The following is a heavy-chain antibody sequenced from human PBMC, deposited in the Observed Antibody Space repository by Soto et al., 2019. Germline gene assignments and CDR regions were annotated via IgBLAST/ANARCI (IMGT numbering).Heavy chain of an antibody. CDR2: INHSGST. D-gene: IGHD3-16*01. J-gene: IGHJ5*02. Sequence: PSETLSLTCAVYGGSFSGYYWSWIRQPPGKGLEWIGEINHSGSTNYNPSLKSRVTISVDTSKNQFSPKLSSVTAADTDVYYRARAFYEYAPLFDPWGQGTLVTVSS. CDR3: ARAFYEYAPLFDP. V-gene: IGHV4-34*01. CDR1: GGSFSGYY.